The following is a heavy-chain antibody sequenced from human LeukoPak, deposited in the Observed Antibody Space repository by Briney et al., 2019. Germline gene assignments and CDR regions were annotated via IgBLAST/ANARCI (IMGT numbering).Heavy chain of an antibody. CDR2: IHYSGST. J-gene: IGHJ4*02. CDR1: GGSFSGYY. D-gene: IGHD3/OR15-3a*01. Sequence: SETLSLTCAVYGGSFSGYYWSWIRQPPGKTLEWIGYIHYSGSTNYNPSLKSRVTISVDTSKNQFSLKLSSVTAADTAVYYCARARYHTEMTYFRTVYYFDYWGQGTLVTVSS. V-gene: IGHV4-59*01. CDR3: ARARYHTEMTYFRTVYYFDY.